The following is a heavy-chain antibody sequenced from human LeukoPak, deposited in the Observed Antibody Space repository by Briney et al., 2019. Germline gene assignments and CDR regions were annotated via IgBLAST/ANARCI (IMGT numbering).Heavy chain of an antibody. J-gene: IGHJ3*02. Sequence: SETLSLTCTVSGGSISTSSYYWGWVRQPPGKGLEWIGNIFYSGSTYYSPSLKSRVTISVDTSKNQFSLKLSSVTAADTAVYYCAREAWSSVGAPGAFDIWGQGTTVTVSS. V-gene: IGHV4-39*07. D-gene: IGHD1-26*01. CDR1: GGSISTSSYY. CDR3: AREAWSSVGAPGAFDI. CDR2: IFYSGST.